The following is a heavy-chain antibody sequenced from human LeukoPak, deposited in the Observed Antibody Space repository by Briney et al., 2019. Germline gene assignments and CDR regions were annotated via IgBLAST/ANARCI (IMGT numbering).Heavy chain of an antibody. CDR3: ARSRHSGSLSSDY. J-gene: IGHJ4*02. V-gene: IGHV3-53*01. Sequence: PGGSLRLSCAASGFTFSNAWMNWVRQAPGKGLEWVSAIYTGGSTYYADSVKGRVTISRDNSKNTLFLQMNNLRTEDTAVYYCARSRHSGSLSSDYWGQGTLVTVSS. CDR2: IYTGGST. D-gene: IGHD3-10*01. CDR1: GFTFSNAW.